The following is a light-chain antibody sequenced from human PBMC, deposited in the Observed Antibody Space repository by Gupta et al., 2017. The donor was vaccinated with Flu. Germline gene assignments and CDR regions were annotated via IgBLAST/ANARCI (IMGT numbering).Light chain of an antibody. J-gene: IGLJ1*01. Sequence: QSALTQPASVSGSPGQSITISCTGTSSDVGDYNSVSWYQHHSGKAPKLVIFEVNNRPSGVSNRFSGFKSGDTASLTISGLQAEDEADYYCISYTRRSIFLFGTGTTVTV. CDR2: EVN. CDR3: ISYTRRSIFL. CDR1: SSDVGDYNS. V-gene: IGLV2-14*01.